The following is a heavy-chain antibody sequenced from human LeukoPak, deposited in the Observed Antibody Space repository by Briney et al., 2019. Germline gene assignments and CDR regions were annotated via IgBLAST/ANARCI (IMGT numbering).Heavy chain of an antibody. V-gene: IGHV3-33*01. D-gene: IGHD2/OR15-2a*01. J-gene: IGHJ4*02. CDR1: GFTFRNHG. CDR2: IWYDGSNK. Sequence: GGSLRLSCAASGFTFRNHGMHWIRQAPGKGLEWEAIIWYDGSNKYYAASVNGRFTISRDNSKNTLYLQMNSLRDDDTAVYYCVRDRGALQYFDYWDQGTLVTVSS. CDR3: VRDRGALQYFDY.